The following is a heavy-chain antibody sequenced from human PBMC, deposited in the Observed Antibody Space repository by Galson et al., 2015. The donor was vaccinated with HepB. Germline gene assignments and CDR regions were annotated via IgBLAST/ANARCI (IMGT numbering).Heavy chain of an antibody. V-gene: IGHV5-10-1*01. CDR3: ATPLGGADYYS. CDR1: GFTFHNAW. CDR2: IDPSDSDT. J-gene: IGHJ4*02. D-gene: IGHD3-16*01. Sequence: QSGAEVKKPGESLRISCTGSGFTFHNAWITWVRQLPGKGLEWMGRIDPSDSDTKYSPSFQGHVSISADKSISTAYLQWNTLKASDTAMYYCATPLGGADYYSWGQGTLVTVSS.